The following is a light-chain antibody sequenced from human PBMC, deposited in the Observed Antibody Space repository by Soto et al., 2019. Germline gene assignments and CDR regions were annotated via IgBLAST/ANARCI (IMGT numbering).Light chain of an antibody. V-gene: IGKV3-20*01. Sequence: DIVLTQSPGTLSLSPGERATLSCRASQSVSSSCLAWYQQKPGQAPRLLIYGAASRATGIPDRFTGSGSGTDLALTISRLEPEDFAVYFCQQYDTSPLTFGGGTKVDIK. CDR3: QQYDTSPLT. CDR1: QSVSSSC. J-gene: IGKJ4*01. CDR2: GAA.